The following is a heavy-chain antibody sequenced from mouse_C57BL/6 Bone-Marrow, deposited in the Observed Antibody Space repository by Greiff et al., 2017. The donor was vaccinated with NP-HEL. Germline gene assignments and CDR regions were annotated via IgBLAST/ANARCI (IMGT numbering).Heavy chain of an antibody. D-gene: IGHD3-2*02. CDR3: EGKATAQATGNYFDY. V-gene: IGHV5-17*01. CDR2: ISSGSSTI. Sequence: EVHLVESGGGLVKPGGSLKLSCAASGFTFSDYGMHWVRQAPETGLEWVAYISSGSSTIYYADTAKGRVTISRDNAKNTLFLQMTSRRSDDTAMYYCEGKATAQATGNYFDYWGQGTTLTFSS. J-gene: IGHJ2*01. CDR1: GFTFSDYG.